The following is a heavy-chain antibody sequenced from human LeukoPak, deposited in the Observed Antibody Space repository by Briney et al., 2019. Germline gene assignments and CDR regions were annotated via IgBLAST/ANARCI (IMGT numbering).Heavy chain of an antibody. Sequence: GGSLRLSCAASGITFSGHWMHWVRQTPRKRLVRVSRINGDGSSTAYADSVKGRFTISRDNAKNTVYLQMNSLRVDDTAVYYCARGQPCGGDCHVAFDIWGQGTVVTVSS. CDR1: GITFSGHW. CDR2: INGDGSST. V-gene: IGHV3-74*03. CDR3: ARGQPCGGDCHVAFDI. D-gene: IGHD2-21*02. J-gene: IGHJ3*02.